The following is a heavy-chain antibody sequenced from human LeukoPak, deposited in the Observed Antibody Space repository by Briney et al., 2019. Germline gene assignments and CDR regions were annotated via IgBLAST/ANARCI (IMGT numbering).Heavy chain of an antibody. D-gene: IGHD2-2*01. Sequence: SETLSLTCAVYGGSFSGYYWSWIRQPAGKGLEWIGRIYTSGSTNYNPSLKSRVTMSVDTSKNQFSLKLSSVTAADTAVYYCARSSTVVVPAATYYYYYMDVWGKGTTVTISS. V-gene: IGHV4-59*10. CDR1: GGSFSGYY. CDR3: ARSSTVVVPAATYYYYYMDV. CDR2: IYTSGST. J-gene: IGHJ6*03.